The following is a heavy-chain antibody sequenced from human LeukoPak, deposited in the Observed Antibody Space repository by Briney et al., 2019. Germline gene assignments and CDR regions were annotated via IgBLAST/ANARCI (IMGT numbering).Heavy chain of an antibody. J-gene: IGHJ4*02. CDR1: GGPVSSSSYY. Sequence: SETLSLTCTVSGGPVSSSSYYWTWIRQPPGKGLEWIGYISYRGSTNYNPSLKSRVTISLDTSKSQFSLKLSSVTAADTAVYYCASLYCTRTSCFFNSWGQGTLVTVSS. CDR3: ASLYCTRTSCFFNS. CDR2: ISYRGST. V-gene: IGHV4-61*01. D-gene: IGHD2-2*01.